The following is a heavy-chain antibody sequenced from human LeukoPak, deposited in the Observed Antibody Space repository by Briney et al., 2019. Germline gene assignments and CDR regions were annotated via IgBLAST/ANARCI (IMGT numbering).Heavy chain of an antibody. CDR3: AGVRFDCSGGSCYPVAFDI. CDR1: GYTYTSYG. J-gene: IGHJ3*02. D-gene: IGHD2-15*01. Sequence: ASVKVSCKASGYTYTSYGISWVRQAPGQGLEGMGWSSAYNGNTNYAQKLQGRVTMTTDTSTSTAYMELRSLRSDDTAVYYCAGVRFDCSGGSCYPVAFDIWGQGTMVTVSS. V-gene: IGHV1-18*04. CDR2: SSAYNGNT.